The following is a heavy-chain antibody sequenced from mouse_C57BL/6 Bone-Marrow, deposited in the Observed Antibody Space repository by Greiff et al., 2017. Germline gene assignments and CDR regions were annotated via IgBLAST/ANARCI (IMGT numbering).Heavy chain of an antibody. J-gene: IGHJ2*01. V-gene: IGHV1-81*01. CDR3: ARRVYYGNHGGVVDY. CDR2: IYPRSGNP. CDR1: GYTFTSYG. D-gene: IGHD2-1*01. Sequence: VQLQESGAELARPGASVKLSCKASGYTFTSYGISWVKQRTGQGLEWIGEIYPRSGNPYYNEKFKGKATLTADKSSSTAYMELRSLTSEDSAVYFCARRVYYGNHGGVVDYWGQGTTLTVSS.